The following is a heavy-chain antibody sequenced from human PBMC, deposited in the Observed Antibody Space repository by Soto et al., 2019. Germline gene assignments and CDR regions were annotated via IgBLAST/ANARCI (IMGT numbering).Heavy chain of an antibody. CDR1: GGSISTYY. Sequence: SETLSLTCTVSGGSISTYYWSWIRQPPGKGLEWIGYIYYSGSTNYNPSLKSRVTISVDTSKNQFSLKLSSVTAADTAVYYCARHGGYYGSGSYFDYWGQGTLVTVCS. J-gene: IGHJ4*02. V-gene: IGHV4-59*08. D-gene: IGHD3-10*01. CDR2: IYYSGST. CDR3: ARHGGYYGSGSYFDY.